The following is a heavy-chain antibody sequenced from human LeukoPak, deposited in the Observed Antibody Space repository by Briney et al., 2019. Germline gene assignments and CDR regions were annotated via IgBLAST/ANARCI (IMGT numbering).Heavy chain of an antibody. CDR3: AKSVRGSTYYFDY. D-gene: IGHD2-15*01. J-gene: IGHJ4*02. CDR1: GFTFSSYA. Sequence: PGGSLRLSCAASGFTFSSYAMSWVRQAPGEGLEWVSAISGSGGSTYYADSVKGRFTISRDNSKNTLYLQMNSLRAEDTAVYYCAKSVRGSTYYFDYWGQGTLVTVSS. V-gene: IGHV3-23*01. CDR2: ISGSGGST.